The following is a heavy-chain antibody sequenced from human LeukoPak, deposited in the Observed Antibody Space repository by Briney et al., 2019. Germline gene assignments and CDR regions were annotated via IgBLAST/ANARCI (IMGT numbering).Heavy chain of an antibody. J-gene: IGHJ4*02. CDR1: GFTFSDYY. CDR3: ARARRRAYCSGGSCYGEDY. D-gene: IGHD2-15*01. Sequence: GGSLRLSCAASGFTFSDYYMSWIRQAPGKGLEWVSYISSSGSTIYYADSVKGRFTISRDNAKNSLYLQMNSLRAEDTAVYYCARARRRAYCSGGSCYGEDYWGQGTLVTVSS. CDR2: ISSSGSTI. V-gene: IGHV3-11*01.